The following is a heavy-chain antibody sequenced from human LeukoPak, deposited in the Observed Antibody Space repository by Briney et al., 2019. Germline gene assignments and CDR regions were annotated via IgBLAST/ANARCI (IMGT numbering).Heavy chain of an antibody. Sequence: SETLSLTCTVSGGSISSPAYFWAWIRQAPGKGLEWIGSIYYSGTTYYSPSLKSRVTISIDTSQNQFSLKVTSVTAADAAIYYCARDYGGSSRSDPWGQGTLVTVSS. CDR3: ARDYGGSSRSDP. V-gene: IGHV4-39*07. J-gene: IGHJ5*02. CDR2: IYYSGTT. CDR1: GGSISSPAYF. D-gene: IGHD6-6*01.